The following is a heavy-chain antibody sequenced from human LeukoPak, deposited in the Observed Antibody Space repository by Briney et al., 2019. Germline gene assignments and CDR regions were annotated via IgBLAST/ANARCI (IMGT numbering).Heavy chain of an antibody. CDR1: GYTFTSYG. J-gene: IGHJ6*03. V-gene: IGHV1-2*02. CDR3: ARGSNYYYMDV. Sequence: ASVKVSCKASGYTFTSYGISWVRQAPGQGLEWMGWINPNSGGTNYAQKFQGRVTMTRDTSISTAYMELSRLRSDDTAVYYCARGSNYYYMDVWGKGTTVTISS. D-gene: IGHD1-26*01. CDR2: INPNSGGT.